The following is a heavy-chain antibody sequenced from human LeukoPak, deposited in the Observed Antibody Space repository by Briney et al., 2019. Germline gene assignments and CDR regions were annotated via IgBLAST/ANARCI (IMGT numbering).Heavy chain of an antibody. CDR1: GGSISSYY. CDR3: ARLRVSGSYLYYFDY. D-gene: IGHD1-26*01. J-gene: IGHJ4*02. CDR2: IYYSGST. V-gene: IGHV4-59*08. Sequence: PSETLSLTCTVSGGSISSYYWSWIRQPPGKGLEWIGYIYYSGSTNYNPSLKSRVTISVDTSKNQFSLKLSSVTAADTAVYYCARLRVSGSYLYYFDYWGQGTLVTVSS.